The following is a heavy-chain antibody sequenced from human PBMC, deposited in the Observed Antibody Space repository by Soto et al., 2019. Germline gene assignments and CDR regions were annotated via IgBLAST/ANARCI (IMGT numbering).Heavy chain of an antibody. J-gene: IGHJ4*02. D-gene: IGHD3-22*01. CDR3: AKFPRSSYYDSSAYH. CDR2: ISGSGGTT. V-gene: IGHV3-23*01. CDR1: GFTFSSYA. Sequence: GGSLRLSCAASGFTFSSYAMSWVRQAPGKGLEWVSAISGSGGTTYYADSVKGRFTISRDNSKNTLYLQMNNLRAEDTAVYYCAKFPRSSYYDSSAYHWGQGTLVTVSS.